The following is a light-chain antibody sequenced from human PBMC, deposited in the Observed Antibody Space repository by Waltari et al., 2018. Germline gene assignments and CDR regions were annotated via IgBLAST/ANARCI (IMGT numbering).Light chain of an antibody. J-gene: IGKJ2*03. CDR2: WAS. Sequence: DIVMTQSPDSLAVSLGEGATITCKSSQSIFYNSNNKHYLAWYQQKVGQPPKLLIYWASSREAGVPARFIGSVSGTDFTLTISSLQAEDVAVYYCQQYYTAPYSFGQGTKLEIK. V-gene: IGKV4-1*01. CDR1: QSIFYNSNNKHY. CDR3: QQYYTAPYS.